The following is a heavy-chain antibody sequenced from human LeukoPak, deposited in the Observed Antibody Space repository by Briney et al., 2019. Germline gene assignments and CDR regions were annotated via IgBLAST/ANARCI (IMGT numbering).Heavy chain of an antibody. D-gene: IGHD5-12*01. J-gene: IGHJ4*02. CDR3: VRESPGYGAYDFD. V-gene: IGHV3-7*01. CDR2: IKEDGSAK. CDR1: GFTFSSYW. Sequence: PGGSLRLSCAASGFTFSSYWMSWVRQAPGKGLEWVANIKEDGSAKYYVDSVKGRFTISRDNAKNSLYLQMNNLSAEDTAVYYCVRESPGYGAYDFDWGQGTLVTVSS.